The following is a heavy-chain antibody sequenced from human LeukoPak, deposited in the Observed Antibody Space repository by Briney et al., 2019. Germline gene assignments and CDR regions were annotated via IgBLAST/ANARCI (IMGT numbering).Heavy chain of an antibody. D-gene: IGHD2-2*01. CDR2: IYYNGST. Sequence: SETLSLTCTVSGGSISSYYWGWIRQPPGKGLEWIGYIYYNGSTNYNPSLKSRVTISVDTSKNQFSLKLSSVTAADTAVYYCARHHSSTRFDAFDIWGQGTMVTVSS. V-gene: IGHV4-59*08. CDR1: GGSISSYY. CDR3: ARHHSSTRFDAFDI. J-gene: IGHJ3*02.